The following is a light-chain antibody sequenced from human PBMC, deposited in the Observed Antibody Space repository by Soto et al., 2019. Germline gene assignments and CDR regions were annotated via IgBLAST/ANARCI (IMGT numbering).Light chain of an antibody. Sequence: EIVLTQSPGTLSLSPGDRATLSCRASQSVSSSYLAWYQQKPGQAPRHLIYGAYSMATGIPDRFSGSGSGTYFTLTISRLEPEDCTVYYCQQYANSRTFGHGTKVEIK. V-gene: IGKV3-20*01. CDR1: QSVSSSY. J-gene: IGKJ1*01. CDR2: GAY. CDR3: QQYANSRT.